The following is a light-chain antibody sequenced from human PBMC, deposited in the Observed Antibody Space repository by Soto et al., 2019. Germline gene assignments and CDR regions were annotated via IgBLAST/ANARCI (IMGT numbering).Light chain of an antibody. CDR3: QQANSVPRT. CDR2: SAS. V-gene: IGKV1-12*01. CDR1: QGFSTW. Sequence: DIQMTQSPSSVSASVGDRVTITCRASQGFSTWLAWYRRKPGRAPELLIYSASSLHSGVPSRFSGSGSGTDFTLPIRSLQPEDFATYYCQQANSVPRTFGGGTEVEIK. J-gene: IGKJ4*01.